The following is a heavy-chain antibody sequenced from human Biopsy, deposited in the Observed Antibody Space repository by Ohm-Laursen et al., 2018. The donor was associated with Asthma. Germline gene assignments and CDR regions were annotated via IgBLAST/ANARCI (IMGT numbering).Heavy chain of an antibody. CDR2: ISDGGHST. J-gene: IGHJ4*02. Sequence: SLRLSCTASGFSFFTYGMSWVRRAPGKGLEWVAVISDGGHSTNYADSVRGRSTVSRDDSRDTLYLHLNSLTAEDTAVYFCARGGYCSGVTCFPFDRWGQGTRVSVSS. D-gene: IGHD6-19*01. CDR3: ARGGYCSGVTCFPFDR. CDR1: GFSFFTYG. V-gene: IGHV3-23*01.